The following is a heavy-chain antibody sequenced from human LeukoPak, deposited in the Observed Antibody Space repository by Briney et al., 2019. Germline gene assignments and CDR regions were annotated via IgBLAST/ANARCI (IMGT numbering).Heavy chain of an antibody. J-gene: IGHJ4*02. Sequence: PGMSLRLSCAASGFTFSNYGMHWVRQAPGKGLEWVSYISSSHSTIFYADSVKGRFTISRDNAKNSLYLQMNSLRAEDTAVYYCARALPSRRYYFDFWGQGTLVTVSS. CDR2: ISSSHSTI. D-gene: IGHD6-13*01. V-gene: IGHV3-48*04. CDR3: ARALPSRRYYFDF. CDR1: GFTFSNYG.